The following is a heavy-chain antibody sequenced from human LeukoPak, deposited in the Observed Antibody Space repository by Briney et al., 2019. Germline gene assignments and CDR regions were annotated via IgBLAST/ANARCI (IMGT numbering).Heavy chain of an antibody. J-gene: IGHJ4*02. CDR1: GFTFGNPA. V-gene: IGHV3-23*01. CDR3: AKGGNNAPLDY. D-gene: IGHD3-16*01. CDR2: ISAGGGVT. Sequence: GGSLRLSCAASGFTFGNPARPGFRRAPGKGREWISAISAGGGVTIYADSAQDRFTMSRDNSRNTLYLQMNSLRIDDTAIYYCAKGGNNAPLDYWGQGTLVTVSS.